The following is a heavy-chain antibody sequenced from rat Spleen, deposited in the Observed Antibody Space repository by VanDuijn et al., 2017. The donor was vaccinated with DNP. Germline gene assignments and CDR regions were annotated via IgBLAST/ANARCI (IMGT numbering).Heavy chain of an antibody. Sequence: EVQLVESGGDLVQPGGSLKLFCAASGFTFSDYYMAWFRQAPRKGLEWVATISYDGTDTNYRDSVKGRFTVSRDNTNRILYLQMDSLGSEDTATYYCATDLAYWGQGTLVTVSS. V-gene: IGHV5-7*01. J-gene: IGHJ3*01. CDR3: ATDLAY. CDR1: GFTFSDYY. CDR2: ISYDGTDT.